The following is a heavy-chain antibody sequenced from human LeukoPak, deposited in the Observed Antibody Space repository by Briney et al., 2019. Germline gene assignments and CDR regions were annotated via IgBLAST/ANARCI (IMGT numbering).Heavy chain of an antibody. V-gene: IGHV4-38-2*02. D-gene: IGHD3-10*01. CDR2: IYHSGST. CDR3: ARDRGMVRGFDY. Sequence: SETLSLTCTVSGYSISSGYYWGWIRQPPGKGLEWIGSIYHSGSTYYNPSLKSRATISVDTSKNQFSLKLSSVTAADTAVYYCARDRGMVRGFDYWGQGTLVTVSS. J-gene: IGHJ4*02. CDR1: GYSISSGYY.